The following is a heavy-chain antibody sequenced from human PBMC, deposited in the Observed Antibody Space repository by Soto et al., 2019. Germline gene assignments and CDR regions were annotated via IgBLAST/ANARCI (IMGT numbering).Heavy chain of an antibody. CDR3: ARGSSSGYIWGI. J-gene: IGHJ3*02. CDR2: INHSGST. D-gene: IGHD3-22*01. Sequence: LTCAVYGGSFSGYYWSWIRQPPGKGLEWIGEINHSGSTNYNPSLKSRVTISVDTSKNQFSLKLSSVTAADTAVYYCARGSSSGYIWGIWGQGTMVTVSS. CDR1: GGSFSGYY. V-gene: IGHV4-34*01.